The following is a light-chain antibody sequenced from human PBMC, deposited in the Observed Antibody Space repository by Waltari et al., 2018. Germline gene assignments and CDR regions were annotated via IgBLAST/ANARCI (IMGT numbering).Light chain of an antibody. Sequence: QSVLTQPPSVSGAPGQTVTISCTGSSSNIGAGYDVHWYQHHPGTPPKLLLYGNMAGKTIRPSGVPDRFSRSKSGTSASLAITGLQAEDVAVYYCQQYYTPPWTFGQGTK. J-gene: IGLJ3*02. CDR1: SSNIGAGYD. CDR3: QQYYTPPWT. V-gene: IGLV1-40*01. CDR2: GKT.